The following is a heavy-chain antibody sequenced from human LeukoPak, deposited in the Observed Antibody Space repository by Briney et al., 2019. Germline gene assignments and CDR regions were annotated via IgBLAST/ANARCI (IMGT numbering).Heavy chain of an antibody. CDR2: ISSSSSTI. J-gene: IGHJ4*02. Sequence: GGSLRLSCAASGFTVSSNYMNWVRQAPGKGLEWVSYISSSSSTIYYADSVKGRFTISRDNAKNSLYLQMNSLRAEDTAVYYCARDGKTTVVTPSAYWGQRTLVTVSS. D-gene: IGHD4-23*01. CDR1: GFTVSSNY. V-gene: IGHV3-48*04. CDR3: ARDGKTTVVTPSAY.